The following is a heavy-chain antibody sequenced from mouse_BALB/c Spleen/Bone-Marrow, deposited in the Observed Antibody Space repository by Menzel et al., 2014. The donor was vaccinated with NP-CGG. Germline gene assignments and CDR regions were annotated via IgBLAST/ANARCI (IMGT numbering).Heavy chain of an antibody. D-gene: IGHD2-4*01. CDR1: GYTFTSYW. CDR3: ARRDYDYDDYSMDY. J-gene: IGHJ4*01. CDR2: MFPRTGAT. V-gene: IGHV1S132*01. Sequence: VQLQQSGAELVKPGASVKLSCKTSGYTFTSYWIQWVKQRPGQGLGWIGEMFPRTGATYYNERFRGRATLTIDTSSSTAYMQLSSLTSEDSAVYFCARRDYDYDDYSMDYWGQGTSVTVSS.